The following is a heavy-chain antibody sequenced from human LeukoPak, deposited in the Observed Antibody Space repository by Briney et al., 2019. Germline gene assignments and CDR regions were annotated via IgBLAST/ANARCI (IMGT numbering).Heavy chain of an antibody. J-gene: IGHJ6*02. V-gene: IGHV3-30-3*01. D-gene: IGHD2-15*01. CDR1: GFTFSSYA. CDR2: ISYDGSNK. Sequence: PGRSLRLSCAASGFTFSSYAMHWVRQAPGKGLEWVAVISYDGSNKYYADSVKGRFTISRDNSKNTLYLQMNSLRAEDTAVYYCARDPSSLPYYYYGMDVWGQGTTVTVSS. CDR3: ARDPSSLPYYYYGMDV.